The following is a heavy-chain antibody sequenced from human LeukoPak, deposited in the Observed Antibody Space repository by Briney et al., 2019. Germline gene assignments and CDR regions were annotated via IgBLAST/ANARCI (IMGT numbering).Heavy chain of an antibody. D-gene: IGHD6-19*01. J-gene: IGHJ4*02. CDR3: ARENSGWYYFDY. CDR1: GYTLTSYA. Sequence: ASVKVSCKASGYTLTSYAMHWVRQAPGQRLEWMGWINAGNGNTKYSQKFQGRVTITRDTSASTAYMELSSLRSEDTAVYYCARENSGWYYFDYWGQGTLVTVSS. V-gene: IGHV1-3*01. CDR2: INAGNGNT.